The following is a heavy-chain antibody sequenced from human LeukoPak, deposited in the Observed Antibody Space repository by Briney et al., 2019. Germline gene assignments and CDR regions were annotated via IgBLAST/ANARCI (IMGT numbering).Heavy chain of an antibody. D-gene: IGHD6-19*01. CDR1: GHSFTSYW. Sequence: GESLKISCKGSGHSFTSYWISRVRQMPGKGLEWMGRIDPSDSYTNYSPSFQGHVTISADKSISTAYLQWSSLKASDTAMYYCARGFPVAGLQVSFDYWGQGTLVTVSS. J-gene: IGHJ4*02. V-gene: IGHV5-10-1*01. CDR3: ARGFPVAGLQVSFDY. CDR2: IDPSDSYT.